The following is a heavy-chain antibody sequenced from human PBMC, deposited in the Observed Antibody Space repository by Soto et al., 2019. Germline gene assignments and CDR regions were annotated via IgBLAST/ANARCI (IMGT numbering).Heavy chain of an antibody. CDR1: GYTFTGYY. CDR2: INPNRGGT. CDR3: PSRIPGGGIR. D-gene: IGHD3-16*01. Sequence: QVQLVQSGAEVKKPGASVKVSCKASGYTFTGYYMHWVRQAPGQGLEGMGWINPNRGGTNYAQKFQGGVTMTRDPAVSTAYMELSRLRSDDTAVYYWPSRIPGGGIRWGQGTLVTVSS. J-gene: IGHJ4*02. V-gene: IGHV1-2*02.